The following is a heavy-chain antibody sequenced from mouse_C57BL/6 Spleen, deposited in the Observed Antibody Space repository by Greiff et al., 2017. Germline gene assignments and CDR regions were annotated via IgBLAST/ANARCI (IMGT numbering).Heavy chain of an antibody. CDR3: AKLTGTLYFDY. J-gene: IGHJ2*01. D-gene: IGHD4-1*01. CDR2: ISSGGSYT. CDR1: GFTFSSYG. Sequence: EVKLLESGGDLVKPGGSLKLSCAASGFTFSSYGMSWVRQTPDKRLEWVATISSGGSYTYYPDSVKGRFTISRDNAKNTLYLQMSSLKSEDTAMYYCAKLTGTLYFDYWGQGTTLTVSS. V-gene: IGHV5-6*01.